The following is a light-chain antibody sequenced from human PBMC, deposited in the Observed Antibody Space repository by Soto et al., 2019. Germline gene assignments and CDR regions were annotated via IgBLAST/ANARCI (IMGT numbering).Light chain of an antibody. CDR3: SSYTTSSVV. J-gene: IGLJ2*01. Sequence: QSALTQPASVSGSPGQSITISCTGTSSGVGGYNYVSWYQQRPGKAPKLMIYDVSNRPSGVSNRFSGSKSGNTASLTSSGLQAEDEADYYCSSYTTSSVVFGGGTKLTVL. CDR1: SSGVGGYNY. V-gene: IGLV2-14*01. CDR2: DVS.